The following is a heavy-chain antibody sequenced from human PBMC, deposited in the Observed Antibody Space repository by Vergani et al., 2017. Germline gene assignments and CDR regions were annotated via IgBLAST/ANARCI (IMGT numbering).Heavy chain of an antibody. Sequence: EVQLLESGGGLVQPGGSLRLSCAASGFTFSSHARSWVRQAPGKGLEWVSAISGSGGSTYYADSVKGRFTISRDNSKNTLYLQMNSLRAEDTAVYYCANVAGGYYDFWSGTFDYWGQGTLVTVSS. V-gene: IGHV3-23*01. J-gene: IGHJ4*02. CDR1: GFTFSSHA. CDR2: ISGSGGST. CDR3: ANVAGGYYDFWSGTFDY. D-gene: IGHD3-3*01.